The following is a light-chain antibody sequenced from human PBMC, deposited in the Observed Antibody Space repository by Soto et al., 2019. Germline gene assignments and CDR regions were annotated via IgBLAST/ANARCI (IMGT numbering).Light chain of an antibody. CDR1: SSDVGSYDL. J-gene: IGLJ2*01. Sequence: QSVLTQPASVSGSPEQSITISCTGTSSDVGSYDLVSWYQQHPDKAPKLLLFEVSKRPSGVSIRFSGSKSGNTASLTISGLQPEDEADYYCCSYATPRLFGGGTKLTVL. CDR3: CSYATPRL. CDR2: EVS. V-gene: IGLV2-23*02.